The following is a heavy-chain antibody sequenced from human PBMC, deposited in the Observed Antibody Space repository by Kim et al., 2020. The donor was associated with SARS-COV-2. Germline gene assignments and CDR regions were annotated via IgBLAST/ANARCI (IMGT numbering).Heavy chain of an antibody. Sequence: GGSLRLSCAASGFTFSGSAMHWVRQASGKGLEWVGRIRSKANSYATAYAASVKGRFTISRDDSKNTAYLQMNILKTEDTAVYYCTRPYCSGGSCYFGWGQGTLVTVSS. CDR3: TRPYCSGGSCYFG. D-gene: IGHD2-15*01. CDR2: IRSKANSYAT. CDR1: GFTFSGSA. J-gene: IGHJ4*02. V-gene: IGHV3-73*01.